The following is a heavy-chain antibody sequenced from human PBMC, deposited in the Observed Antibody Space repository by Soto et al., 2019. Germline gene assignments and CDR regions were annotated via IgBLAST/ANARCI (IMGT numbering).Heavy chain of an antibody. CDR1: GGSFSGYY. CDR3: ARPVRSNYYYYGMDV. V-gene: IGHV4-34*01. CDR2: INHSGST. J-gene: IGHJ6*02. Sequence: SETLSLTCAVYGGSFSGYYWSWIRQPPGKGLEWIGEINHSGSTNYNPSLKSRVTISVDTSKNQFSLKLSSVTAADTAVYYCARPVRSNYYYYGMDVWGQGTTVTVSS.